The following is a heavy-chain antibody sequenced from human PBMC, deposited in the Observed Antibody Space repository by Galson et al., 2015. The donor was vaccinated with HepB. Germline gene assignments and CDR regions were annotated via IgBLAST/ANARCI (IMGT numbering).Heavy chain of an antibody. CDR3: AKDHGWFGELRGVNYFDY. V-gene: IGHV6-1*01. D-gene: IGHD3-10*01. Sequence: CAISGDSVSSNSAAWNWIRQSPSRGLEWLGRTYYRSKWYNDYAVSVKSRITINPDTSKNQFSLQLNSVTPEDTAVYYCAKDHGWFGELRGVNYFDYWGQGTLVTVSS. CDR2: TYYRSKWYN. J-gene: IGHJ4*02. CDR1: GDSVSSNSAA.